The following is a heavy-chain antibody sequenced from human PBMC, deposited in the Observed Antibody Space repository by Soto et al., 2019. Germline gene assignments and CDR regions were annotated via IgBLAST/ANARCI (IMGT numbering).Heavy chain of an antibody. Sequence: PGGSLRLSCAASGFTFSSYGMNWVRQAPGKGLEWVSSISSSSSYIYYADSVKGRFTISRDNAKNSLYLQMNSLRAEDTAVYYCARDLRDSSGWYASCYGMDVCGQGTTVIGSS. CDR2: ISSSSSYI. J-gene: IGHJ6*02. CDR1: GFTFSSYG. CDR3: ARDLRDSSGWYASCYGMDV. V-gene: IGHV3-21*01. D-gene: IGHD6-19*01.